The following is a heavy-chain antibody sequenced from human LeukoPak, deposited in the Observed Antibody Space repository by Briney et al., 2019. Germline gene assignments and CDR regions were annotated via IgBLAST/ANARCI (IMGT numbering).Heavy chain of an antibody. V-gene: IGHV4-4*07. Sequence: PSETLTLTCSVCGRCMCRCDGLGLRQPAGKGLEWIGRIYTSGSTNYNPSLKSRVTISVDKAQNQFSPMLSSVTAADTAVYYCARNTVDPRPRPYSHYNIDVWGKGTTVTVSS. CDR2: IYTSGST. D-gene: IGHD5-12*01. CDR1: GRCMCRCD. J-gene: IGHJ6*03. CDR3: ARNTVDPRPRPYSHYNIDV.